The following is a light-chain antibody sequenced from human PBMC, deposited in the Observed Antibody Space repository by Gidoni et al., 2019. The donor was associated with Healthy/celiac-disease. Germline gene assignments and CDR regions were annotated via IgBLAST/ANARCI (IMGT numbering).Light chain of an antibody. Sequence: QVNQSPSSPSASVGDRVTITCRASQSNSSYLNWYQQEPGKAPNHLIYSASSLQSGGPSRFSGSGSGTDYTLTISSLQPEDFATYYCQQSYSTPPWTFGQGTKVEIK. CDR3: QQSYSTPPWT. CDR2: SAS. V-gene: IGKV1-39*01. J-gene: IGKJ1*01. CDR1: QSNSSY.